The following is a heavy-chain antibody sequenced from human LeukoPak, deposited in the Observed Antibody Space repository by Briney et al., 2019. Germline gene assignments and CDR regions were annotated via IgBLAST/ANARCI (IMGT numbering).Heavy chain of an antibody. D-gene: IGHD3-10*01. CDR2: IYYNGGS. CDR1: GDPVSSGDYY. J-gene: IGHJ5*02. V-gene: IGHV4-30-4*01. CDR3: ARDYYGSGSFEP. Sequence: SQTLSLTCTVSGDPVSSGDYYWNWIRQTPGKGLEWIGYIYYNGGSHYNPSLKSRVIISVDTSHNQFSLRLSSVTAADTAVYYCARDYYGSGSFEPWGQGTLVTASS.